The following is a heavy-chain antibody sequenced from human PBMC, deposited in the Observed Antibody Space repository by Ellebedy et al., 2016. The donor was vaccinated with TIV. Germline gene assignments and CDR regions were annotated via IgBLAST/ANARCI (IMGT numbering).Heavy chain of an antibody. Sequence: GGSLRLXCAASGFIFSSYSMNWVRQAPGKGLEWVSYIFSSGSTIYYADSVKGRFTISRDNAKNSLYLQMNGLRGEDTAVYYCARDTQRLSSDSGKNYLDNRFDSWGQGTLVTVSS. V-gene: IGHV3-48*04. CDR3: ARDTQRLSSDSGKNYLDNRFDS. J-gene: IGHJ5*01. CDR1: GFIFSSYS. D-gene: IGHD3-9*01. CDR2: IFSSGSTI.